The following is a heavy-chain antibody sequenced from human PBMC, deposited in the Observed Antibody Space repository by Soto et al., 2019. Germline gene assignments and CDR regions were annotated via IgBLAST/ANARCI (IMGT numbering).Heavy chain of an antibody. J-gene: IGHJ3*02. Sequence: SETLSLTXTVSGASVSNYYWNWVRQPPGKGLEWIGYIHYTGDSKYNPSLKSRVTMSVDTSKNQFSLKMTSVTAADTAVYYCARWGHPAVKAYDIWGQGAMVTVSS. CDR2: IHYTGDS. V-gene: IGHV4-59*02. D-gene: IGHD2-21*01. CDR3: ARWGHPAVKAYDI. CDR1: GASVSNYY.